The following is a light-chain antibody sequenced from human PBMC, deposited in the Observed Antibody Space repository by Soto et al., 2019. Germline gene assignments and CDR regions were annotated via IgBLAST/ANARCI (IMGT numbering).Light chain of an antibody. CDR3: QQYNSYFRT. CDR1: QSISSW. V-gene: IGKV1-5*03. CDR2: KAS. Sequence: DIQMTQSPSTLSASVGDRVTITCRASQSISSWLAWYQQKPGKDPKLLIYKASSLESGVPSRFSGSGSGTEFTLTISSLQPDEFATYDCQQYNSYFRTVGQFTKV. J-gene: IGKJ1*01.